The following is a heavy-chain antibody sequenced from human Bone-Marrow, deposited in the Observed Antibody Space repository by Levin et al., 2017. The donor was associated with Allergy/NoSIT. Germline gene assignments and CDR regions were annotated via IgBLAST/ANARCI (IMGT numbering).Heavy chain of an antibody. J-gene: IGHJ3*02. CDR1: GFTFSDYY. CDR3: ARDLRYYYDSSGDPDAFDS. V-gene: IGHV3-11*01. CDR2: ISSSGSTI. Sequence: GGSLRLSCAASGFTFSDYYMSWIRQAPGKGLEWVSYISSSGSTIYYADSVKGRFTISRDNAKNSLYLQMNSLRAEDTAVYYCARDLRYYYDSSGDPDAFDSWGQGTMVTVSS. D-gene: IGHD3-22*01.